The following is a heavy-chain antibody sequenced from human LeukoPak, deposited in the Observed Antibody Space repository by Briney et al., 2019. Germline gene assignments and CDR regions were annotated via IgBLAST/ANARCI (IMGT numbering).Heavy chain of an antibody. CDR1: GFTFSNYA. CDR2: ISYDGSNK. CDR3: AKGGSSSPRSTFDY. Sequence: GGSLRLSCVASGFTFSNYAMEWVRQAPGKGLEWVAVISYDGSNKYYADSVKGRFTISRDNAKNTVYLQMNSLRAEDTAVYYCAKGGSSSPRSTFDYWGQGTLLTVSS. V-gene: IGHV3-30-3*01. D-gene: IGHD6-13*01. J-gene: IGHJ4*02.